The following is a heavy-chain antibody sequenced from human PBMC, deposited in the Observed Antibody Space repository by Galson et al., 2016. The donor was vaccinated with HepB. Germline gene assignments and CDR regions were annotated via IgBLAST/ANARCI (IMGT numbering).Heavy chain of an antibody. CDR2: ISGSGGTT. J-gene: IGHJ4*02. CDR3: ARSGWTGNFDY. CDR1: GFTFSNYA. Sequence: SLRLSCAASGFTFSNYAMSWVRQAPGKGLECVSAISGSGGTTFYADSVKGRFTISRDNSKNTVYLQVNSLRAEDTAVFYCARSGWTGNFDYWGQGTLVTVSS. D-gene: IGHD3/OR15-3a*01. V-gene: IGHV3-23*01.